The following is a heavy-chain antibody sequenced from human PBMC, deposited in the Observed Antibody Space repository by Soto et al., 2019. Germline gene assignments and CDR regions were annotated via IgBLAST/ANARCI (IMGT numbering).Heavy chain of an antibody. Sequence: QVQLVQSGAEVKKPGASVKVSCKASGYTFTSYDINWVRQATGQGLEWMGWMNPNSGNTGYAQKFQARVTMTRNTAISTAYMELSSLRSEDTAVYSCARGLTYYYGSGSYPAYDYWGQGTLVTVSS. CDR3: ARGLTYYYGSGSYPAYDY. D-gene: IGHD3-10*01. J-gene: IGHJ4*02. CDR2: MNPNSGNT. CDR1: GYTFTSYD. V-gene: IGHV1-8*01.